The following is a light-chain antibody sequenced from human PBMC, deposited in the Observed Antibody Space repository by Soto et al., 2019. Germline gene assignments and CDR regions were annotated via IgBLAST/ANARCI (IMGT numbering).Light chain of an antibody. CDR2: GAS. Sequence: DIQMTQSPSSLSASVGDRVTITCQASQAIRKYLNWYQQKPGRAPKLLIYGASNLETGVPSRFSRSGYGTDFTFTISSLQPEDIATYYCQHYDHLPPFTFGPGTKVAIK. J-gene: IGKJ3*01. V-gene: IGKV1-33*01. CDR3: QHYDHLPPFT. CDR1: QAIRKY.